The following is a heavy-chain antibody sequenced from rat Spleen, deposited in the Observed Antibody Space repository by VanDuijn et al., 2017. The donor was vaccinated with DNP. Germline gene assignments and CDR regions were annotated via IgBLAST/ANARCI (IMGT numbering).Heavy chain of an antibody. CDR2: IWYDGDT. J-gene: IGHJ4*01. CDR1: GFSLISYT. V-gene: IGHV2-34*01. D-gene: IGHD1-11*01. Sequence: QVQLKESGPGLVQPSETLSLTCTVSGFSLISYTVSWVRQPSGRGPEWMGRIWYDGDTAYNSALKSRLSISRDTSKNQVFLKMNSLQTDDTGVYYCARGGWGGFAMDAWGQGTSVTVSS. CDR3: ARGGWGGFAMDA.